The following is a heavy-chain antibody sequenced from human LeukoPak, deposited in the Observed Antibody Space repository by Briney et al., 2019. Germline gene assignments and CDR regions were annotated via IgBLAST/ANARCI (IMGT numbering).Heavy chain of an antibody. D-gene: IGHD6-13*01. Sequence: SQTLSLTCTVSGGSISNYAYYWSWIRQPAGKGLEWIGRVYATGTTNYNPSLKSRVTISVDTSKNQFSLKLSSVTAADTAVYYCARSPSGIAATPWGQGTLVTVSS. V-gene: IGHV4-61*02. J-gene: IGHJ5*02. CDR3: ARSPSGIAATP. CDR2: VYATGTT. CDR1: GGSISNYAYY.